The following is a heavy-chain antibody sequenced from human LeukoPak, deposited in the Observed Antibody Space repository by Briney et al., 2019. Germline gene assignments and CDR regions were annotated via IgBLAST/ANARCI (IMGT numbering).Heavy chain of an antibody. J-gene: IGHJ3*02. CDR1: GYTFTNYW. CDR2: IYPGDSDT. D-gene: IGHD3-22*01. Sequence: GESLKISCKASGYTFTNYWIGWVRQMPGKGLEWMGIIYPGDSDTRYSPSFQGQVTISADKSISTAYLQWSSLKASDTAMYYCARLDDSSGYYLLDAFDIWGQGTMVTVSS. CDR3: ARLDDSSGYYLLDAFDI. V-gene: IGHV5-51*01.